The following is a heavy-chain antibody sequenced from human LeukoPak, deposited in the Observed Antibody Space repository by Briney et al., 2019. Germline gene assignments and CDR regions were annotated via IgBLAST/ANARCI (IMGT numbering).Heavy chain of an antibody. J-gene: IGHJ4*02. CDR2: IYTSGST. V-gene: IGHV4-4*07. CDR3: AREPDCSGGSCPFDY. Sequence: PGGSLRLSCAASGFTFSNAWMSWVRQAPGKGLEWVGRIYTSGSTNYNPSLKSRVTMSVDTSKNQFSLKLSSVTAADTAVYYCAREPDCSGGSCPFDYWGQGTLVTVSS. CDR1: GFTFSNAW. D-gene: IGHD2-15*01.